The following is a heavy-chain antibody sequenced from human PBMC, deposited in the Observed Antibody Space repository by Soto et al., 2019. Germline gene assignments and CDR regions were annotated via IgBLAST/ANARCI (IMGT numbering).Heavy chain of an antibody. J-gene: IGHJ4*02. CDR3: ARHTSDRYGSAY. CDR1: GYSCAGFW. V-gene: IGHV5-51*01. D-gene: IGHD5-18*01. CDR2: IYPGDSDT. Sequence: PVVPLRNCCNGAGYSCAGFWSGWVRQMPGKGLELMGIIYPGDSDTRYSPSFQGQVTISVDKSISTAYLQWSSLKASDTAMYYCARHTSDRYGSAYWGQGTPVTVSS.